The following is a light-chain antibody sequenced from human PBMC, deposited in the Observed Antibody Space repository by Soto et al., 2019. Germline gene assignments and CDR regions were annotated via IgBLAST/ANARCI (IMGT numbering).Light chain of an antibody. J-gene: IGKJ4*01. Sequence: EIVLTQSPATLSLSPGERATLSCKASQNIRSHLAWYLQKPGQPPRLLIFGASNRATGIPARFSGSGSGTDFTLTISSLEPEESGLYYCQQRSDWPLTFGGGARVEVK. CDR3: QQRSDWPLT. CDR1: QNIRSH. CDR2: GAS. V-gene: IGKV3-11*01.